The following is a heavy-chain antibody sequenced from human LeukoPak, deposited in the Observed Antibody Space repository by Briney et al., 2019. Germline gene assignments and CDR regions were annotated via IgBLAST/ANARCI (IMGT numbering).Heavy chain of an antibody. V-gene: IGHV4-34*01. CDR2: INHSGST. CDR3: ARERVPAAQSYWYFDL. D-gene: IGHD2-2*01. J-gene: IGHJ2*01. CDR1: GGSFSGYY. Sequence: SETLSLTCAVYGGSFSGYYWSWIRQPPGKGLEWIGEINHSGSTNYNPSLKSRVTISVDTSKNQFSLKLSSVTAADTAVYYCARERVPAAQSYWYFDLWGRGTLVTVSS.